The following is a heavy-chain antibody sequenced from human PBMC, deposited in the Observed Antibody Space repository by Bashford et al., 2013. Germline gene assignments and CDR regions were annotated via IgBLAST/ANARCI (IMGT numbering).Heavy chain of an antibody. CDR2: IYPFDSYT. J-gene: IGHJ4*02. CDR1: GYRFTDYW. D-gene: IGHD3-22*01. CDR3: ARKFGSTGYSYYFDQ. V-gene: IGHV5-51*01. Sequence: GESLKISCKASGYRFTDYWIGWVRQMPGKGLEWMGIIYPFDSYTRYSPSFQGQVTILVDKSINTAYLQWSSLKASDTAMYYCARKFGSTGYSYYFDQWAQGALVTVSS.